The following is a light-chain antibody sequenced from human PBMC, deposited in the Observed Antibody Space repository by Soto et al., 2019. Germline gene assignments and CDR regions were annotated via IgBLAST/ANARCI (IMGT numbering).Light chain of an antibody. V-gene: IGKV1-12*01. CDR2: AAS. Sequence: DIQMTQSPSSVSASVGDRVTITCRASQDISIWLAWYQHKPGKAPKLLIYAASSLQSGVPSRFSGSGSGTHFTLTISSLQPEDFATYHCQQANSFPVTCGQGTRLENK. CDR1: QDISIW. J-gene: IGKJ5*01. CDR3: QQANSFPVT.